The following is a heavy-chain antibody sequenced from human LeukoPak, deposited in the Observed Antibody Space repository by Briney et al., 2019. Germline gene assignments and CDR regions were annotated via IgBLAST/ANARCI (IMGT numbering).Heavy chain of an antibody. CDR3: AIVKESGYRPNAFDY. V-gene: IGHV1-24*01. D-gene: IGHD3-16*02. CDR2: FDPEDGET. J-gene: IGHJ4*02. Sequence: ASVKVSCKASGYTFTSYYMHWVRQAPGKGLEWMGGFDPEDGETIYAQKFQGRVTMTEDTSTDTAYMELSSLRSEDTAVYYCAIVKESGYRPNAFDYWGQGTLVTVSS. CDR1: GYTFTSYY.